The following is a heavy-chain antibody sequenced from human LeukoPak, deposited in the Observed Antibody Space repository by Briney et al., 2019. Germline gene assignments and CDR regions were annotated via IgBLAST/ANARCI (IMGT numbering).Heavy chain of an antibody. CDR3: ARGYSSSWVFDY. CDR2: IYSGGST. D-gene: IGHD6-13*01. J-gene: IGHJ4*02. V-gene: IGHV3-53*01. CDR1: GFTVSSNY. Sequence: PGGSLRLSCAASGFTVSSNYMSCVRQAPGKGLEWVSVIYSGGSTYYADSVKGRFTISRDNSKNTLYLQMNSLRAEDTAVYYCARGYSSSWVFDYWGQGTLVTVSS.